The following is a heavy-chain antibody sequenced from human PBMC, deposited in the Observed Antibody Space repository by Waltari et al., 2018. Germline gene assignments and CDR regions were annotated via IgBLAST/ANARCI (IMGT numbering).Heavy chain of an antibody. Sequence: QVQLVASGEGVVQPGRSLRLSCAASGFTFSTFAMHWGRQAPGKGREEVAGISYDGNNKFYADSVKGRFTISRDNSKNLLQLQMNSLRVEETAIYYCVKDRGTGDGMYYFNNWGQGTLVTVSS. J-gene: IGHJ4*02. CDR1: GFTFSTFA. CDR2: ISYDGNNK. V-gene: IGHV3-30-3*01. CDR3: VKDRGTGDGMYYFNN. D-gene: IGHD7-27*01.